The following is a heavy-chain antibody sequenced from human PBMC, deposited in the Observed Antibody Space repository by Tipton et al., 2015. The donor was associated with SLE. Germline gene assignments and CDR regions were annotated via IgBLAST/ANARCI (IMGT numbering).Heavy chain of an antibody. J-gene: IGHJ6*02. V-gene: IGHV4-34*01. CDR1: GGSFGGYY. D-gene: IGHD2-21*02. Sequence: TLSLTCSIYGGSFGGYYWSWIRQPPGKGLEWIGEINHGGSTNYNPSLKSRVTISVDKSKNQFSLKLSSVTVADTAVYYCARVVTVGAAHYYDIDVWGQGTRVTVSS. CDR3: ARVVTVGAAHYYDIDV. CDR2: INHGGST.